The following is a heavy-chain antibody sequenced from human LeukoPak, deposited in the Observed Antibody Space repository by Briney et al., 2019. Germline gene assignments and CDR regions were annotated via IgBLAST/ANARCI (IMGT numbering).Heavy chain of an antibody. D-gene: IGHD6-19*01. CDR3: ARDLVSSGRYSNSPDY. Sequence: GGSLRLSCAASGYTFSSYAMHWVRQAPGKGLEWVAVISYDGSNKYYADYVKGRFTISRDNSENTLYLQMNSLRAEDTAVYYCARDLVSSGRYSNSPDYWGQGTLVTVSS. CDR1: GYTFSSYA. J-gene: IGHJ4*02. CDR2: ISYDGSNK. V-gene: IGHV3-30*16.